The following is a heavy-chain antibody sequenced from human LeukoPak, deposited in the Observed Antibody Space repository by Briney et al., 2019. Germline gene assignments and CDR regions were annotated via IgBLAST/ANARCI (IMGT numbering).Heavy chain of an antibody. D-gene: IGHD3-3*01. J-gene: IGHJ6*02. V-gene: IGHV1-2*02. CDR2: INPNSGGT. CDR3: ARVVRREYDFWSGYSDYYYGMDV. Sequence: ALVKVSCKASGYTFTGYYMHWVRQAPGQGLEWMGWINPNSGGTNYAQKFQGRVTMTRDTSISTAYMELSRLRSDDTAVYYCARVVRREYDFWSGYSDYYYGMDVWGQGTTVTVSS. CDR1: GYTFTGYY.